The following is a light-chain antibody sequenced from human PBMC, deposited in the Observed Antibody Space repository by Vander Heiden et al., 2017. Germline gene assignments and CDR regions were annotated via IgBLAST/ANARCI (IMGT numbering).Light chain of an antibody. CDR2: AAS. CDR3: QQSDSTPWT. J-gene: IGKJ1*01. V-gene: IGKV1-39*01. Sequence: DIHMTQPPSSLSTSVGDRVIITCRASQSNSTYLSWYQVKPGKAPKLLIYAASSLHSGVPSRFSGSGSGRDFTLTISSLQPEDSATYYCQQSDSTPWTFGQGTKVEI. CDR1: QSNSTY.